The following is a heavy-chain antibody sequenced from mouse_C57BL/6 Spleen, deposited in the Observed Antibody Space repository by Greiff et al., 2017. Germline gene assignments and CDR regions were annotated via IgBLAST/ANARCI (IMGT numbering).Heavy chain of an antibody. Sequence: QVQLKQSGAELARPGASVKLSCKASGYTFTSYGISWVKQRTGQGLEWIGEIYPRSGNTYSNEKFKGKATLTADKSSSTAYMELRSLTSEDSAVYFCARSITTGGLDYWGQGTTLTVSS. D-gene: IGHD1-1*01. V-gene: IGHV1-81*01. CDR1: GYTFTSYG. CDR3: ARSITTGGLDY. CDR2: IYPRSGNT. J-gene: IGHJ2*01.